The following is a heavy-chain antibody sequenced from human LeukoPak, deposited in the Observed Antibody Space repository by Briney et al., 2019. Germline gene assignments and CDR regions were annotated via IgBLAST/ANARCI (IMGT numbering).Heavy chain of an antibody. J-gene: IGHJ4*02. V-gene: IGHV1-2*02. CDR3: ATVEADFWSGYSY. D-gene: IGHD3-3*01. CDR1: GYTFTGYY. Sequence: GASVKVSCKASGYTFTGYYLHWVRQAPGQGLEWMGWINPNSGGTNYAQKFQGRVTMTRDTSISTAYMELSRLRSEDTAVYYCATVEADFWSGYSYWGQGTLVTVSS. CDR2: INPNSGGT.